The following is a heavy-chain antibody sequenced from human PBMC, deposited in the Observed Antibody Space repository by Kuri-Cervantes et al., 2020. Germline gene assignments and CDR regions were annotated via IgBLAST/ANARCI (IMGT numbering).Heavy chain of an antibody. J-gene: IGHJ4*02. Sequence: SGPTLVKPTQTLTLICTFSGFSLTDSGVGVGWVGQPPGKALEWLALIYWDDDERFSPSLRTRVAITKDTSKNQVVLTMTNMDPVGTATYYCAHSYSGYDSGYWGQGTLVTVSS. V-gene: IGHV2-5*02. CDR3: AHSYSGYDSGY. D-gene: IGHD5-12*01. CDR1: GFSLTDSGVG. CDR2: IYWDDDE.